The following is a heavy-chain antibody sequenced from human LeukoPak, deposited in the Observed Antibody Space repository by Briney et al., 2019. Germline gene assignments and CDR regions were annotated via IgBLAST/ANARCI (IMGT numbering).Heavy chain of an antibody. D-gene: IGHD4-17*01. CDR1: GHIFTSYW. V-gene: IGHV5-51*01. J-gene: IGHJ4*02. Sequence: GESLKISCKASGHIFTSYWVGWVRQMPGKGLEWLGIIYPGDSDTRYSPSFQGQVTISADKSITTAYLQWSSLKASDTAMYYCARSRDYDFDSWGQGTLVTASS. CDR3: ARSRDYDFDS. CDR2: IYPGDSDT.